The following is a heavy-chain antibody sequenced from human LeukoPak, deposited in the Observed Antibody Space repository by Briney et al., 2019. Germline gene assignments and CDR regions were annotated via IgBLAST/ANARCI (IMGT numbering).Heavy chain of an antibody. V-gene: IGHV1-2*02. CDR1: GYTFTTYY. D-gene: IGHD3-3*01. CDR2: IKPNSGGT. Sequence: KVSCKASGYTFTTYYMHWVRQAPGQGLEWMGWIKPNSGGTNYAKKFQGRVTMTRDTSISTAYMELSRLRSDDTAVYYCARLYPRVTIFGVVILTPFFDYWGQGTLVTVSS. J-gene: IGHJ4*02. CDR3: ARLYPRVTIFGVVILTPFFDY.